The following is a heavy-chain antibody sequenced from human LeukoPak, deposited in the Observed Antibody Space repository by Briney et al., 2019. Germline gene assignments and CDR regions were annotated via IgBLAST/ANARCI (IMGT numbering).Heavy chain of an antibody. D-gene: IGHD2-2*01. CDR1: GNYW. CDR2: INSDGSWT. CDR3: VSFYETY. V-gene: IGHV3-74*01. J-gene: IGHJ4*02. Sequence: GGSLRLSCAASGNYWMHWVRQAPGKGLVWVSHINSDGSWTSYADSEKGRFTISKDNAKNTVYLQMNNLRAEDTAVYYCVSFYETYWGRGTLVTVSS.